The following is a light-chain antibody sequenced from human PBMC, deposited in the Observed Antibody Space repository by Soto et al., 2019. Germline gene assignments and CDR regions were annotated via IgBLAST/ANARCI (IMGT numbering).Light chain of an antibody. CDR3: ISYTGKSASYV. V-gene: IGLV2-14*01. J-gene: IGLJ1*01. CDR2: EVT. CDR1: STDVGAYNY. Sequence: QSALAQPASVSGSPGQSITISCTGTSTDVGAYNYVAWYQQHPGKAPKLIIYEVTNRPSGVSYRFSASKSGNTASLTISGLHSEDEADYYCISYTGKSASYVFGNGTKLTV.